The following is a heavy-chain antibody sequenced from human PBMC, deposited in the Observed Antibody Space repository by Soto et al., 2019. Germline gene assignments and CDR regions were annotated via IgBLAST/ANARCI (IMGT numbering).Heavy chain of an antibody. D-gene: IGHD3-22*01. J-gene: IGHJ6*02. CDR3: ARDLKLNYYDSSGQYYGMDV. V-gene: IGHV1-46*01. CDR1: GYTFTSYY. CDR2: INPSGGST. Sequence: ASVKVSCKASGYTFTSYYMHWVRQAPGQGLEWMGIINPSGGSTSYAQKFQGRVTMTRDTSTSTVYMELSSLRSEDTAVYYCARDLKLNYYDSSGQYYGMDVWGQGTTVTVSS.